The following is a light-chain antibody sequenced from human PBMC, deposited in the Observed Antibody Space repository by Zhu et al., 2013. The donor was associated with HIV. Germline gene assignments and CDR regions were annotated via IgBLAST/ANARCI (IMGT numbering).Light chain of an antibody. CDR2: GVS. J-gene: IGKJ5*01. CDR1: QSVSSN. Sequence: EIVMTQSPATLSVSPGERVTLSCRASQSVSSNLAWYQQKPGQAPRLLIYGVSRRATGIPDRFSGSGSGTDFTLTISRLEPEDFAVYYCQQYGSSPPTFGQGTRLEIK. V-gene: IGKV3-20*01. CDR3: QQYGSSPPT.